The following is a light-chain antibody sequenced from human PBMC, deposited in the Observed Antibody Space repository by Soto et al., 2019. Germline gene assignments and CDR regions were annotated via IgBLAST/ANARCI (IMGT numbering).Light chain of an antibody. Sequence: DIQMTQSPSTLSASIGDRVTITCRASQNISSWLAWYQQRPGKAPKVLIYKASTLESGVPSRFNGSGSGTEFALTISSLQPGDFATYYCQHYNTYSYTFGQGTKLEIK. CDR1: QNISSW. J-gene: IGKJ2*01. CDR3: QHYNTYSYT. CDR2: KAS. V-gene: IGKV1-5*03.